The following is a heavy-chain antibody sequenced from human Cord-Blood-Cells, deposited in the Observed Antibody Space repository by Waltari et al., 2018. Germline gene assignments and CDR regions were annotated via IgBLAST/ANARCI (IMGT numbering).Heavy chain of an antibody. D-gene: IGHD4-17*01. J-gene: IGHJ4*02. CDR2: IYYSGST. CDR3: ARYYGDYYFDY. Sequence: QVQLQESGPGLVKPSETLSLTCTVSGGSISSYYRSWIRQPPGKGLEWIGYIYYSGSTNYNPSLKSRVTISVDTSKNQFSLKLSSVTAADTAVYYCARYYGDYYFDYWGQGTLVTVSS. CDR1: GGSISSYY. V-gene: IGHV4-59*01.